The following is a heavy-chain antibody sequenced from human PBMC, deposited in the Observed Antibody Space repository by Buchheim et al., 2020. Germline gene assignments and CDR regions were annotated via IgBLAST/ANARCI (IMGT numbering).Heavy chain of an antibody. J-gene: IGHJ5*02. D-gene: IGHD2-15*01. Sequence: EVQLVESGGGLVQPGGSLRLSCRASGFTFSNYWMSWVRQAPGKGLEWVANIKQDGSETYYVDSVKGRFTISRDNGKNSLYLQVNSLTAEDTAVYYCARGGICSGGSCYYNWFDPWGQGTLVTVSS. CDR1: GFTFSNYW. V-gene: IGHV3-7*01. CDR2: IKQDGSET. CDR3: ARGGICSGGSCYYNWFDP.